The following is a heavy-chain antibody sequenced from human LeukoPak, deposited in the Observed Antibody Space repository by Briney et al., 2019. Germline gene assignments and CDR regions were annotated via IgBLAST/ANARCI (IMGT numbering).Heavy chain of an antibody. V-gene: IGHV4-38-2*02. CDR1: GYSITSGFY. CDR2: IYHSGNT. Sequence: SETLSLTCTVSGYSITSGFYWGWIRQPPGKGLEWIGSIYHSGNTYRNPSLKSRVSLSLDTSKNQFSLKPRSVTAADTALYYCAREDAITGLDSWGQGTLVTVSS. J-gene: IGHJ4*02. D-gene: IGHD3-16*01. CDR3: AREDAITGLDS.